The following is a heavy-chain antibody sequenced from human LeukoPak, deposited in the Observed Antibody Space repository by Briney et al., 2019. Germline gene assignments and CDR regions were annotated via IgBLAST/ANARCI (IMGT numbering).Heavy chain of an antibody. CDR1: GGTFSSYA. V-gene: IGHV1-69*04. Sequence: ASVKVSCKASGGTFSSYAISWVRQAPGQGLEWMGRIIPILGIANYAQKFQGRVTITADKSTSTAYMELSSLRSEDTAVYYCARDQDTGYYYDSSGYPSPFDYWGQGTLVTVSS. CDR2: IIPILGIA. CDR3: ARDQDTGYYYDSSGYPSPFDY. D-gene: IGHD3-22*01. J-gene: IGHJ4*02.